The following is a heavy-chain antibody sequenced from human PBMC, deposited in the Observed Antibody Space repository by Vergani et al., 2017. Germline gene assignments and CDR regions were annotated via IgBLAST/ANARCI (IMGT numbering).Heavy chain of an antibody. CDR3: ARDSPLYSSCWQTRVSYYFDY. CDR2: IWYDGSNK. CDR1: GFTFSSYG. D-gene: IGHD6-19*01. V-gene: IGHV3-33*01. J-gene: IGHJ4*02. Sequence: QVQLVESGGGVVQPGRSLRLSCAASGFTFSSYGMHCVRQAPGKGLEWVAVIWYDGSNKYYADSVKGRFTISRDNSKNTLYLQMNSLRAEETAVYYCARDSPLYSSCWQTRVSYYFDYWGQGTLVTVSS.